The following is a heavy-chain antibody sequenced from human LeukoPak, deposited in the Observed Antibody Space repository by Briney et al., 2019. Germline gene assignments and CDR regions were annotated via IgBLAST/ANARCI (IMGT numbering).Heavy chain of an antibody. V-gene: IGHV3-23*01. J-gene: IGHJ4*02. CDR3: AKDQLNRFCSGGSCSITHDY. CDR1: GFIFSSYG. CDR2: ITGSTYSS. Sequence: PGGSLRLSCAASGFIFSSYGMSWVRQAPGEGLEWISGITGSTYSSYYADSVRGRFTISRGNSKNTLYLQVNSLRADDTAVYYCAKDQLNRFCSGGSCSITHDYWGQGTLVTVSS. D-gene: IGHD2-15*01.